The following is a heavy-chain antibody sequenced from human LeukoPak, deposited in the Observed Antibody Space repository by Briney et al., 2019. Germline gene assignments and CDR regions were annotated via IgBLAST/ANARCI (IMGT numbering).Heavy chain of an antibody. J-gene: IGHJ4*02. CDR1: GGSISSGGYY. CDR2: IYHSGST. D-gene: IGHD3-22*01. Sequence: SETLSLTCTVSGGSISSGGYYWSWIRQPPGKGLEWIGYIYHSGSTYYNPSLKSRVTVSVDRSKNQFSLKLSSVTAADTAVCYCARSAYYYDSSGYRSCYFDYWGQGTLVTVSS. CDR3: ARSAYYYDSSGYRSCYFDY. V-gene: IGHV4-30-2*01.